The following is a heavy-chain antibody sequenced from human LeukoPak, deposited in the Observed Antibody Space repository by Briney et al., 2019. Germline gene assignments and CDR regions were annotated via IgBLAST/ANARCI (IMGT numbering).Heavy chain of an antibody. Sequence: GGSLRLSCAASGFIFSSYEMSWVRHVPGKGLEWISYISNSGSTIYYADSVKGRFTISRDNARNSLYLQMSSLRAEDTALYYCARGSLDYWGQGTLVTVSS. CDR3: ARGSLDY. V-gene: IGHV3-48*03. CDR1: GFIFSSYE. J-gene: IGHJ4*02. CDR2: ISNSGSTI. D-gene: IGHD1-26*01.